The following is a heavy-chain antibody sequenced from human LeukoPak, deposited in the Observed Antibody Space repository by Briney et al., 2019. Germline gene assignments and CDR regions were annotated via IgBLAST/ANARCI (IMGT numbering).Heavy chain of an antibody. CDR3: ARVNCGGDCYSTRGDWFDP. D-gene: IGHD2-21*02. J-gene: IGHJ5*02. V-gene: IGHV4-61*01. Sequence: SETLSLTCTVSGGSVSSGSYYWTWIRQPPRKGLEWIGYIYYSGSTNYSPSLKSRVTISVDTSKNQFSLKLSSVTAADTAVYYCARVNCGGDCYSTRGDWFDPWGQGTLLTVSS. CDR1: GGSVSSGSYY. CDR2: IYYSGST.